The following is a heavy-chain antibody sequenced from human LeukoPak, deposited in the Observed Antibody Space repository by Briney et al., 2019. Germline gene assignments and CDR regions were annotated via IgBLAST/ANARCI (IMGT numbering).Heavy chain of an antibody. CDR1: GGSISSSSYY. Sequence: SETLSLTCTVSGGSISSSSYYWGWIRQPPGKGLEWIGSIYYSGGTYYNPSLKSRVTISVDTSKNQFPLKLSSVTAADTAVYYCARQTFTYYYDSSGPTSAGYFDYWGQGTLVTVSS. V-gene: IGHV4-39*01. J-gene: IGHJ4*02. CDR2: IYYSGGT. D-gene: IGHD3-22*01. CDR3: ARQTFTYYYDSSGPTSAGYFDY.